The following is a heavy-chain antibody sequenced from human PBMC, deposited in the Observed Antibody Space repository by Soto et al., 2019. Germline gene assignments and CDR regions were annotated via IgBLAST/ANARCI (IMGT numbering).Heavy chain of an antibody. CDR3: ARGGGGLLLWFGELLSGMDV. J-gene: IGHJ6*02. Sequence: QVQLQESGPGLVKPSQTLSLTCTVSGGSISSGDYYWSWIRQPPGKGLEWIGYIYYSGSTYYNPSLKSRVTISVDTSKNQFALKLSSGTAADTAVYYCARGGGGLLLWFGELLSGMDVWGQGTTVTVSS. CDR1: GGSISSGDYY. V-gene: IGHV4-30-4*01. D-gene: IGHD3-10*01. CDR2: IYYSGST.